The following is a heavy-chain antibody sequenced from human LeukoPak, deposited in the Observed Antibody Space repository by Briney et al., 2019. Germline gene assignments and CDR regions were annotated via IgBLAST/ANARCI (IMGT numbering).Heavy chain of an antibody. CDR2: IYYSGST. CDR3: AREGVGATTGFDY. Sequence: SETLSLTCTVSGGSISSCYWSWIRQPPGKGLEWIGYIYYSGSTNYNPSLKSRVTISVDTSKNQFSLKLSSVTAADTAVYYCAREGVGATTGFDYWGQGTLVTVSS. D-gene: IGHD1-26*01. CDR1: GGSISSCY. V-gene: IGHV4-59*01. J-gene: IGHJ4*02.